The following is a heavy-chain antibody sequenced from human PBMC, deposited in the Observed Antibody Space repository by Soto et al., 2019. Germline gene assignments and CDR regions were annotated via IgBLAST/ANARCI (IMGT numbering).Heavy chain of an antibody. CDR2: VIPIIGEG. Sequence: QVQLVQSGAEVKEPGSSVKVSCKVSGGTFSSQTINWVRQVPGQGLEWMGSVIPIIGEGKYAQSFLGRVTIPANRSTSTAYMELSSLRSEETAVYYCARPAVNDLDADSSAFDIWGQGTMVTVSS. J-gene: IGHJ3*02. CDR1: GGTFSSQT. D-gene: IGHD1-1*01. CDR3: ARPAVNDLDADSSAFDI. V-gene: IGHV1-69*02.